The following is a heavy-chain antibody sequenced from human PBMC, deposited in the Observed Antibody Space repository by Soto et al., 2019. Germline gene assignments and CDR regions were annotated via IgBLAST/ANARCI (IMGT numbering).Heavy chain of an antibody. D-gene: IGHD6-13*01. CDR3: ARDRVSPSVMDV. CDR1: GGSISSYY. Sequence: TLSLTCTVSGGSISSYYWSWIRQPPGKGLEWIGYIYYSGSTNYNPSLKSRVTISVDTSKNQFSLKLSSVTAADTAVYYCARDRVSPSVMDVWGQGTTVTVSS. V-gene: IGHV4-59*01. J-gene: IGHJ6*02. CDR2: IYYSGST.